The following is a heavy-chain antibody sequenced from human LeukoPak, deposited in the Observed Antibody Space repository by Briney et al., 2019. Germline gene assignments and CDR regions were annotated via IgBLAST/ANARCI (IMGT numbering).Heavy chain of an antibody. CDR3: ARILIYSNLGYYYYYYMDV. Sequence: SETLSLTCAVYGGSFSGYYWSWIRQPPGKGLEWIGEINHSGSTNYNPSLKSRVTISVDTSKNQFSLKLSSVTAAATAVYHCARILIYSNLGYYYYYYMDVWGKGTTVTVSS. CDR1: GGSFSGYY. V-gene: IGHV4-34*01. J-gene: IGHJ6*03. D-gene: IGHD4-11*01. CDR2: INHSGST.